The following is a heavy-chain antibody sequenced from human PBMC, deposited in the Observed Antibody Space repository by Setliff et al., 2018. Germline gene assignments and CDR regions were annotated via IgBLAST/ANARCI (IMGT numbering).Heavy chain of an antibody. CDR3: ARDVFPYHYEGAFDI. V-gene: IGHV1-46*01. Sequence: VKVSCKASGYTFTSHYMHWVRQASGLGLEWMGTINPSSGRTSYAQKFQGRVTMTRDTSTSTVYMDMSSLRSEDTAVYYCARDVFPYHYEGAFDIWGQGTMVTVSS. CDR2: INPSSGRT. J-gene: IGHJ3*02. CDR1: GYTFTSHY. D-gene: IGHD3-22*01.